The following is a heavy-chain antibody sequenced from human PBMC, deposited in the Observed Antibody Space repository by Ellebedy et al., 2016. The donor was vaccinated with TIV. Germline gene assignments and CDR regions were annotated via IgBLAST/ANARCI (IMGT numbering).Heavy chain of an antibody. V-gene: IGHV3-23*01. Sequence: GESLKISCAASGFTFSSYAMSWVRQAPGKGPEWVSGITASGDRSFYADSVRGRFTLSRDNSKNTLYLQMNSLRAEDTALYYCVKEGGNGDHPTTFDCWGHGTLVTVSS. CDR1: GFTFSSYA. CDR2: ITASGDRS. J-gene: IGHJ4*01. D-gene: IGHD4-17*01. CDR3: VKEGGNGDHPTTFDC.